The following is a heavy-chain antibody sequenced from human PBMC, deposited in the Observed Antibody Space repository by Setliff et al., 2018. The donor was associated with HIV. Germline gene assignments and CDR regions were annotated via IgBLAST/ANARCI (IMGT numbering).Heavy chain of an antibody. V-gene: IGHV4-39*07. CDR1: GGSITYSSYY. D-gene: IGHD1-20*01. CDR2: MDSSGNT. Sequence: PSETLSLTCTVSGGSITYSSYYWGWIRQPPGKGPEWIGSMDSSGNTYYSPSLRSRVTLSLDTSKNHISLHLSSVTAADTAVYYCVRQGHWYIPWYFDYWGQGALVTVSS. CDR3: VRQGHWYIPWYFDY. J-gene: IGHJ4*02.